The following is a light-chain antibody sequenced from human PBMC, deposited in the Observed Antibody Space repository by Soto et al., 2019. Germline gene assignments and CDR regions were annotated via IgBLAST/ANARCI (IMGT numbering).Light chain of an antibody. CDR2: AAS. J-gene: IGKJ2*01. Sequence: DIVLTQSPGTLSLSPGEGATLSCRASQSVSNNYLAWYQQKPGQAPRLLIFAASSRATGIPDRFSGSGSGTDFTLTISRLEPEDFAAYYCQQYGSSPYTFGQGTKLEIK. CDR3: QQYGSSPYT. CDR1: QSVSNNY. V-gene: IGKV3-20*01.